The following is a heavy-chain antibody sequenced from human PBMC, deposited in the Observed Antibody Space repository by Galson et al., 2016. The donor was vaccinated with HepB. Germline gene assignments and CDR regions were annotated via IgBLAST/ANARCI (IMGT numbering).Heavy chain of an antibody. V-gene: IGHV6-1*01. Sequence: CAISWDSVSSNTASWNWIRQSPSRGFEWLGRTYYRSKWINEYAVSVKSRITINPDTSENQFSLQLNSVTPEDTAVYYCTRDFDYWGQGTLVAVSS. CDR3: TRDFDY. CDR2: TYYRSKWIN. J-gene: IGHJ4*02. CDR1: WDSVSSNTAS.